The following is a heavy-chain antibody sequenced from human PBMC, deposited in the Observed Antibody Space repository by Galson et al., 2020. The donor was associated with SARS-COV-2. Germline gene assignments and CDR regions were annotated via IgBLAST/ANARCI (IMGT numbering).Heavy chain of an antibody. CDR1: GFTFSDYS. CDR2: ISTSGSTI. J-gene: IGHJ4*02. CDR3: ARGSFNPPSAVMVITTPDY. Sequence: GGSLRLSCAASGFTFSDYSMSWIRQAPGKGLEWVSYISTSGSTIYYADSVRGRSTISRDNAKKSLYLQMNSLRAEDTAVYYCARGSFNPPSAVMVITTPDYWGQGTLVTVSS. D-gene: IGHD3-22*01. V-gene: IGHV3-11*01.